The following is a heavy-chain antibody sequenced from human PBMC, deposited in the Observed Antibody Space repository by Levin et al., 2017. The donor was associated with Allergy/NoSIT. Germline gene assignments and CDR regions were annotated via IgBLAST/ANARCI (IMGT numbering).Heavy chain of an antibody. CDR3: ARDFPPRPLVVAATGAFDI. D-gene: IGHD2-15*01. Sequence: GESLKISCAASGFTFSSYGMHWVRQAPGKGLEWVAVIWYDGSNKYYADSVKGRFTISRDNSKNTLYLQMNSLRAEDTAVYYCARDFPPRPLVVAATGAFDIWGQGTMVTVSS. CDR2: IWYDGSNK. CDR1: GFTFSSYG. V-gene: IGHV3-33*01. J-gene: IGHJ3*02.